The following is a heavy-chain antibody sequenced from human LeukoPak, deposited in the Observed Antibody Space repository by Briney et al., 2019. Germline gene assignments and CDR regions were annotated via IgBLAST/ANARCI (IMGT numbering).Heavy chain of an antibody. CDR1: GDSVSSNSAS. Sequence: SQTLSLTCAISGDSVSSNSASWNWIRQSPSRGLEWLGRTYYRSKWNSDYAVSVKSRITINPDTSKNQFSLRLESVTPEDTAVYYCARDPDNSYEWGPFDPWGQGTLVTVSS. J-gene: IGHJ5*02. D-gene: IGHD1-1*01. V-gene: IGHV6-1*01. CDR2: TYYRSKWNS. CDR3: ARDPDNSYEWGPFDP.